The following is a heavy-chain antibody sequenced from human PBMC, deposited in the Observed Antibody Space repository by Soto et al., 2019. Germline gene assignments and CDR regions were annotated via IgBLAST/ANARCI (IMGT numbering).Heavy chain of an antibody. D-gene: IGHD3-9*01. CDR3: ARVGTGSSTPLDI. J-gene: IGHJ3*02. Sequence: GGSLRLSCVASGFMFTRSTMNWVRQAPGKGLEWVSSITSASDYIFYADSVKGRFTISRDNAKNSLYLQMNSLRAEDTAVYYCARVGTGSSTPLDIWGQGTAVTVS. V-gene: IGHV3-21*01. CDR2: ITSASDYI. CDR1: GFMFTRST.